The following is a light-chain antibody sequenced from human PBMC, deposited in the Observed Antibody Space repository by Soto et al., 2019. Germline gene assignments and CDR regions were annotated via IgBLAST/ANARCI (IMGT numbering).Light chain of an antibody. J-gene: IGKJ2*01. CDR2: AAS. Sequence: DIPMTQSPSSLSASVGDRVTITCRASQTISTYLNWYQQEPGKAPKLLIYAASSLQSGVPSRFSGSGSGTDFTLTISSLQPEEFAAYYCQQSHGIPYTFGQGTKLEIK. V-gene: IGKV1-39*01. CDR1: QTISTY. CDR3: QQSHGIPYT.